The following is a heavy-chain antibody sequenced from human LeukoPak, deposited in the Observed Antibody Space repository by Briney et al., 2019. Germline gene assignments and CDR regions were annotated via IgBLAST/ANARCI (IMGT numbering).Heavy chain of an antibody. Sequence: PSETLSLTCTVSGGSISSYYWSWIRQPAGKGLEWIGRIYTSGSTNYNPSLKSRVTMSVDTSKNQFSLKLSSVTASDTAMYYCARQLTFGGDKLIDYWGQGTLVTVSS. V-gene: IGHV4-4*07. CDR2: IYTSGST. CDR3: ARQLTFGGDKLIDY. J-gene: IGHJ4*02. CDR1: GGSISSYY. D-gene: IGHD3-16*01.